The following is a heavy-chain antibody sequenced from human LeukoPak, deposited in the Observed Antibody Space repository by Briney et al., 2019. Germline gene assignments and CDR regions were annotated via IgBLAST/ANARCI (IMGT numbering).Heavy chain of an antibody. CDR3: AKNLYGDYYFDY. CDR1: GFTFSSYA. D-gene: IGHD4-17*01. Sequence: GGSLRLPCAASGFTFSSYAMSWARHAPGKALEWVSAISGSRGSTYYADSVKGRFTISRDNSKNTLYLQMNSLRAEDTAVYYCAKNLYGDYYFDYWGQGTLVTVSS. J-gene: IGHJ4*02. CDR2: ISGSRGST. V-gene: IGHV3-23*01.